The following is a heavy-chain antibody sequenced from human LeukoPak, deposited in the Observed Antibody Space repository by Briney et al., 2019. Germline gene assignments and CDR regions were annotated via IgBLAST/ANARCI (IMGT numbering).Heavy chain of an antibody. CDR2: IWYGGSNK. D-gene: IGHD3-9*01. V-gene: IGHV3-30*18. J-gene: IGHJ4*02. CDR3: AKAAHDILTGPSNTDYFDY. Sequence: GRSLRLSCAASGFTFSSYGMHWVRQAPGKGLEWVAVIWYGGSNKYYADSVKGRFTISRDNSKNTLYLQMNSLRAEDTAVYYCAKAAHDILTGPSNTDYFDYWGQGTLVTVSS. CDR1: GFTFSSYG.